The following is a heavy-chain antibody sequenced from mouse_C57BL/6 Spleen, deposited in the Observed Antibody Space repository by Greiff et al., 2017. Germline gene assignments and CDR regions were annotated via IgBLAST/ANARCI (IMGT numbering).Heavy chain of an antibody. CDR2: IWNGGSI. CDR1: GFSFTSYC. CDR3: AIYDYDEEEAMDD. D-gene: IGHD2-4*01. J-gene: IGHJ4*01. V-gene: IGHV2-2*01. Sequence: VQLQQSGPGLVQPSQTLSLSCTASGFSFTSYCVHWVRQSPGKGLEWLGVIWNGGSIAYSAAFISSLNISKANTTSQVFCKMNSQQADDTAIYYCAIYDYDEEEAMDDWGKGTSVTVSA.